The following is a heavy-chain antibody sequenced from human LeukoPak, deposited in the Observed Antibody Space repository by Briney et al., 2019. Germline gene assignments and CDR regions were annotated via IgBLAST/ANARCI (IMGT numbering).Heavy chain of an antibody. CDR1: GGSFSGYY. Sequence: SETLSLTCAVYGGSFSGYYWSWIRQPPGKGLEWIGEINHSGSTNYNPSLKGRVTISVDTSKNQFSLKLSSVTAADTAVYYCARDRGGYCSSTSCHTFGPWGQGTLVTVSS. CDR3: ARDRGGYCSSTSCHTFGP. J-gene: IGHJ5*02. D-gene: IGHD2-2*02. CDR2: INHSGST. V-gene: IGHV4-34*01.